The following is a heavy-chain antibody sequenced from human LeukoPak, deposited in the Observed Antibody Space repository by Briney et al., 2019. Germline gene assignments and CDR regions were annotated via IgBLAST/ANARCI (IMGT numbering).Heavy chain of an antibody. J-gene: IGHJ5*02. CDR2: IKHSGST. D-gene: IGHD3-22*01. Sequence: SETLSLTCAVYGGSFSGYYWSWIRQPPGKGQEWIGEIKHSGSTNYNPSLKSRVTISVDTSKNQFSLKLSSVTAADTAVYYCARDSGSRWFDPWGQGTLVTVSS. CDR3: ARDSGSRWFDP. CDR1: GGSFSGYY. V-gene: IGHV4-34*01.